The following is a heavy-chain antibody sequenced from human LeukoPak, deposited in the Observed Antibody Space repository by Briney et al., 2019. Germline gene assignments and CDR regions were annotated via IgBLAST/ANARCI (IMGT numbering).Heavy chain of an antibody. Sequence: PSETLSLTCTVSGGSISSYYWSWIRQPPGKGLEWIGYIYYSGSTNYNPSLKSRVTISVDTSKNQFTLKLSSVTAADTAVFYCARHASPYNWFDPWGQGTLVTVSS. J-gene: IGHJ5*02. V-gene: IGHV4-59*08. CDR3: ARHASPYNWFDP. CDR1: GGSISSYY. CDR2: IYYSGST.